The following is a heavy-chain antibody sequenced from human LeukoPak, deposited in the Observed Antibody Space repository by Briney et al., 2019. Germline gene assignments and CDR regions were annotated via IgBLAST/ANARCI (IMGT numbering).Heavy chain of an antibody. CDR2: IDSGDSYT. J-gene: IGHJ5*02. Sequence: GESLRISCKGSGYNFPNSWIYWVRQMPGKGLGWMGRIDSGDSYTNYSPSFEGHVTISVDKSISTAYLQWSSLRASDTAIYYCARVLRFFDPFDPWGQGTLVTASS. CDR3: ARVLRFFDPFDP. CDR1: GYNFPNSW. D-gene: IGHD3-9*01. V-gene: IGHV5-10-1*01.